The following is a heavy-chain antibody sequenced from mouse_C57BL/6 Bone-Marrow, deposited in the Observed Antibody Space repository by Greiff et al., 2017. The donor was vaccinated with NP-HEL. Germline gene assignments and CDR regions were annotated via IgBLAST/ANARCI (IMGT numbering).Heavy chain of an antibody. CDR3: AREGIYYDYDGTPYFDY. CDR1: GYAFTNYL. V-gene: IGHV1-54*01. Sequence: VQLQQPGAELVRPGTSVKVSCKASGYAFTNYLIEWVKQRPGQGLEWIGVINPGSGCTNYNEKLKGKATLTADKSSSTAYMHLSSLTSEDSAVYFGAREGIYYDYDGTPYFDYWGQGTTLTVSS. D-gene: IGHD2-4*01. CDR2: INPGSGCT. J-gene: IGHJ2*01.